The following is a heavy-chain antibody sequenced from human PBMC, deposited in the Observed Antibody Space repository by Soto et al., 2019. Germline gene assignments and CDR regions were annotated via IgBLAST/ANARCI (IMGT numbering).Heavy chain of an antibody. Sequence: PXQXLSLTCAISGDSVSSSRVTWNWIRQSPSRGLEWLGRTYYRSKWYNDYAESVKSRITINPDTSKNQFSLHLNSVTPEDTAVYYCVRLLGNSWLDFWGQGTLVTVSS. CDR1: GDSVSSSRVT. CDR2: TYYRSKWYN. J-gene: IGHJ5*01. CDR3: VRLLGNSWLDF. D-gene: IGHD1-26*01. V-gene: IGHV6-1*01.